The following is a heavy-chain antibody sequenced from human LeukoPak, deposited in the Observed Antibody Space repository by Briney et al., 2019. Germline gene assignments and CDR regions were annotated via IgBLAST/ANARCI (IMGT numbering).Heavy chain of an antibody. CDR3: ARAYSGSYFGLYDAFDI. CDR2: IYTSGST. D-gene: IGHD1-26*01. Sequence: SETLSLTCTVSGGSISSGSYYRSWIRQPAGKGLEWIGRIYTSGSTNYNPSLKSRVTISVDTSKNQFSLKLSSVTAADTAVYYCARAYSGSYFGLYDAFDIWGQGTMVTVSS. CDR1: GGSISSGSYY. V-gene: IGHV4-61*02. J-gene: IGHJ3*02.